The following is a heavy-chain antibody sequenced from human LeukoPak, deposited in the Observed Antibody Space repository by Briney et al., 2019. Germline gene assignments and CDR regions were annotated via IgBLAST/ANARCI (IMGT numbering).Heavy chain of an antibody. CDR1: SGSISTYY. V-gene: IGHV4-59*01. CDR2: VFYSGRT. CDR3: ARLGNWFDAFDI. Sequence: SETLSLTCTVSSGSISTYYWSWIRQPPGRGLEWIAYVFYSGRTSYNPSLKSRVTISVDTSKNQFSLRLSSVAAADTAVYYCARLGNWFDAFDIWGQGTMVTVSS. J-gene: IGHJ3*02. D-gene: IGHD1-20*01.